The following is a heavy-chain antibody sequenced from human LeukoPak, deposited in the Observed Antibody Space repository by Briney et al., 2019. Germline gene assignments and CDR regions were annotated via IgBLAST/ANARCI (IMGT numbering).Heavy chain of an antibody. CDR1: GGSISSYY. V-gene: IGHV4-59*01. CDR2: IYYSGST. J-gene: IGHJ3*02. CDR3: AKTDLEGLYYDILTGPHNYAFDI. Sequence: SETLSLTCTVSGGSISSYYWSWIRQPPGKGLEWIGYIYYSGSTNYNPSLKSRVTISVDTSKNQFSLKLSSVTAADTAVYYCAKTDLEGLYYDILTGPHNYAFDIWGQGTMVTVSS. D-gene: IGHD3-9*01.